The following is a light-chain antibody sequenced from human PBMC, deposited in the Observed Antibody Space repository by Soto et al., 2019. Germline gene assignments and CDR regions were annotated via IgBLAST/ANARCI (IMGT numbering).Light chain of an antibody. V-gene: IGLV2-8*01. CDR2: EVS. Sequence: QSALTQPPSASGSPGQSVTISCTGTSSDVGGYKYVSWYQQHPGKAPKLLIYEVSKRPSGVPDRFSGSKSGNTASLTVSGLQAADEADYYCQSYDSSLSGWVFGGGTKLTVL. J-gene: IGLJ3*02. CDR3: QSYDSSLSGWV. CDR1: SSDVGGYKY.